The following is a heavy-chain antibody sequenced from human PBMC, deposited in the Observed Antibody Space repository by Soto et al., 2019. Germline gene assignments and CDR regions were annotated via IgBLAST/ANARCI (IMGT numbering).Heavy chain of an antibody. J-gene: IGHJ6*03. D-gene: IGHD3-3*01. CDR2: ISAYNGNT. CDR1: GYTFTSYG. Sequence: ASVKVSCKASGYTFTSYGISWVRQAPGQGLEWMGWISAYNGNTNYAQKLQGRVTMTTDTSTSTAYMELRSLRSDDTAVYYCARAPLFGVVIFGPQARNYYMDVWGKGTTVTVSS. CDR3: ARAPLFGVVIFGPQARNYYMDV. V-gene: IGHV1-18*01.